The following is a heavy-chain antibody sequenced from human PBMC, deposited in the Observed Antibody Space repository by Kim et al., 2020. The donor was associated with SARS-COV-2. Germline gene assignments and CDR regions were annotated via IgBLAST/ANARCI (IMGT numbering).Heavy chain of an antibody. V-gene: IGHV3-9*01. J-gene: IGHJ5*02. CDR2: ISWNSGSI. D-gene: IGHD6-19*01. CDR1: GFTFDDYA. CDR3: AKDYSVWYLGRWFDP. Sequence: GGSLRLSCAASGFTFDDYAMHWVRQAPGKGLEWVSGISWNSGSIGYADSVKGRFTISRYNAKNSLYLQMNSLRAEDTALYYFAKDYSVWYLGRWFDPWG.